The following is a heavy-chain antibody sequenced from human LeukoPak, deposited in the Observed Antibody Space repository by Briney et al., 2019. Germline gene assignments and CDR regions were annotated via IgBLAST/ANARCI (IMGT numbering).Heavy chain of an antibody. CDR2: INHSGST. V-gene: IGHV4-34*01. CDR3: ARGYLGSTPFDY. Sequence: SETLSLTCAVYGGSCSGYYWSWIRQPPGKGLEWIGEINHSGSTNYNPSLKSRVIISVDTSKNQFSLKLSSVTAADTAVYYCARGYLGSTPFDYWGQGTLVTVSS. CDR1: GGSCSGYY. D-gene: IGHD2-15*01. J-gene: IGHJ4*02.